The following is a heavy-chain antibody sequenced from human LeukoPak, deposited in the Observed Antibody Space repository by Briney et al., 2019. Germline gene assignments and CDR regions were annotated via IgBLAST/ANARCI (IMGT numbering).Heavy chain of an antibody. J-gene: IGHJ3*02. V-gene: IGHV4-39*07. Sequence: SETLSLTCTVSSGSISTSNYYWGWIRQPPGKGLEWIGSIYYSGSTYYDPSLKSRVTISVDTSKNQFSLKLSSVTAADTAVYYCARVEYGSGSYYNGAFDIWGQGTMVTVSS. D-gene: IGHD3-10*01. CDR2: IYYSGST. CDR3: ARVEYGSGSYYNGAFDI. CDR1: SGSISTSNYY.